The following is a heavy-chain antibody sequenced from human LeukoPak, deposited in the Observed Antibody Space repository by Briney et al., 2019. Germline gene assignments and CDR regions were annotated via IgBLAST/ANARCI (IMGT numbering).Heavy chain of an antibody. CDR1: GYTFTSYD. CDR2: MNPNSGNT. Sequence: GASVKVSCKASGYTFTSYDINWVRQATGQGLEWMGWMNPNSGNTGYAQKFQGRVTMTRNTSISTAYMELSSLRSEDTAVYYCARGFNYDYVWGSYSIYYYYYMDVWGKGTTVTISS. V-gene: IGHV1-8*01. CDR3: ARGFNYDYVWGSYSIYYYYYMDV. D-gene: IGHD3-16*01. J-gene: IGHJ6*03.